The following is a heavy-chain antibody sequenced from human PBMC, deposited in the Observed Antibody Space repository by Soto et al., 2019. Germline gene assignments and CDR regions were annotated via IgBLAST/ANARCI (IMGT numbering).Heavy chain of an antibody. Sequence: EVQLLESGGGLVQPGASLRLSCAASGFTFSYYWMHWVRQAPGMGLVWVSRIHSDGSSTTYADSVKGRFTISRDNARNTLYLQMNSLRAEDTAVYDCARGDRGAFDLWGQGTVLTVSS. CDR3: ARGDRGAFDL. J-gene: IGHJ3*01. V-gene: IGHV3-74*01. D-gene: IGHD1-26*01. CDR1: GFTFSYYW. CDR2: IHSDGSST.